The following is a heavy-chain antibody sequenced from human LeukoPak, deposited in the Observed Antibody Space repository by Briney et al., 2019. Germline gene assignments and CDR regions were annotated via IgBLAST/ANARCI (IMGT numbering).Heavy chain of an antibody. J-gene: IGHJ5*02. D-gene: IGHD6-13*01. CDR1: VGSINSGNW. CDR2: IYHNGTP. Sequence: SGTLSLTCAVSVGSINSGNWWSWVRQSPGKGLEWIGEIYHNGTPNYNPSLKSRVTISVDTSKNQFSLKLSSVTAADTAVYYCARTRHSSWYNWFDPWGQGTLVTVSS. CDR3: ARTRHSSWYNWFDP. V-gene: IGHV4-4*02.